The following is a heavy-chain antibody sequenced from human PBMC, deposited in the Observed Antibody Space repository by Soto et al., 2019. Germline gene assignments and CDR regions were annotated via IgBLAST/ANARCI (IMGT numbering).Heavy chain of an antibody. CDR2: ISAGGGGT. CDR3: AKSVLNAWLATNRGYFDL. Sequence: EVQLLESGGGLVQPGGSLRLSCAASGFTFNTYSLSWVRQAPGKGLEWVSAISAGGGGTYYADSVKGRFTISRDNSNNTLHLQMDSLRAEDTAVYYCAKSVLNAWLATNRGYFDLWVRGTLVTVSS. CDR1: GFTFNTYS. J-gene: IGHJ2*01. V-gene: IGHV3-23*01. D-gene: IGHD6-19*01.